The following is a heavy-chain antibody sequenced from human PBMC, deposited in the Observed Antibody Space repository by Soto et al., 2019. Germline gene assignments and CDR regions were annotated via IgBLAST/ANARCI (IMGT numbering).Heavy chain of an antibody. Sequence: PSETLSLTCAVYGGSFSDYYWSWIRQPPGKGLEWIGEINHSGSTNYNPSLKSRVTISVDTSKNQFSLELSSVTAADTAVFYCARALGDYRPQSSLGQTHYGMDVWGQGTTVTVSS. CDR3: ARALGDYRPQSSLGQTHYGMDV. CDR2: INHSGST. V-gene: IGHV4-34*01. D-gene: IGHD2-21*01. CDR1: GGSFSDYY. J-gene: IGHJ6*02.